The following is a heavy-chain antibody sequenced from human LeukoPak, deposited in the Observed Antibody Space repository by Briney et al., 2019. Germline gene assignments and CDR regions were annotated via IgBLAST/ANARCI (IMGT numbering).Heavy chain of an antibody. CDR1: GGSISSSSYY. J-gene: IGHJ6*02. CDR3: ARKGPSHRRDSYYYYGMDV. V-gene: IGHV4-39*07. D-gene: IGHD3/OR15-3a*01. Sequence: SETLSLTCTVSGGSISSSSYYWGWIRQPPGKGLEWIGSIYYSGSTYYNPSLKSRVTISVDTSKNQFSLKLSSVTAADTAVYYCARKGPSHRRDSYYYYGMDVWGQGTTVTVSS. CDR2: IYYSGST.